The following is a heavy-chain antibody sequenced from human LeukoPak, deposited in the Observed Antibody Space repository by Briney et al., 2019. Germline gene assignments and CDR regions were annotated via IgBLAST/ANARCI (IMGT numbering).Heavy chain of an antibody. J-gene: IGHJ4*02. V-gene: IGHV4-39*07. D-gene: IGHD1-26*01. CDR1: GGSISSSYY. CDR3: ARLRRVGATPFDY. Sequence: KSSETLSLTCTVSGGSISSSYYWGWIRQPPGKGLEWIGSIYYSGSANYNPSLKSRVTISVDTSKNQFSLKLSSVTAADTAMYYCARLRRVGATPFDYWGQGTLVTVSS. CDR2: IYYSGSA.